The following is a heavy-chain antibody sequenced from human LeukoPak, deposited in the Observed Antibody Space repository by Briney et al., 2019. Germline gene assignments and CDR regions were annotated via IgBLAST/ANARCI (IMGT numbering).Heavy chain of an antibody. J-gene: IGHJ3*02. CDR1: GGSITGYH. CDR3: ARRNDFDI. Sequence: PSETLSLTCTVSGGSITGYHWSWIRQPPGKGLEWIGYIFSSETTNYKPSLKSRVTISADTSKNQFSLKLTSVTAADTAIYYCARRNDFDIWGQGTMVTVSS. CDR2: IFSSETT. V-gene: IGHV4-4*08.